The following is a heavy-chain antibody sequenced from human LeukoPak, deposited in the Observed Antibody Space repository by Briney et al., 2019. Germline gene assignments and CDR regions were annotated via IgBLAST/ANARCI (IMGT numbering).Heavy chain of an antibody. CDR2: INPSGGST. CDR3: ARLNILTGYLGSGYFDY. V-gene: IGHV1-46*01. CDR1: GGTFSSYA. J-gene: IGHJ4*02. D-gene: IGHD3-9*01. Sequence: ASVKVSCKASGGTFSSYAISWVRQAPGQGLEWMGIINPSGGSTSYAQKFQGRVTMTRDTSTSTVYMELSSLRSEDTAVYYCARLNILTGYLGSGYFDYWGQGTLVTVSS.